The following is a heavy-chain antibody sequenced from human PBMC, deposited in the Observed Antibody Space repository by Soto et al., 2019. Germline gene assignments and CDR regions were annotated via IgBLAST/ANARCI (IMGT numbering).Heavy chain of an antibody. CDR3: AREAVGPNRYFYLDH. CDR2: ISSSSSYI. D-gene: IGHD3-16*02. J-gene: IGHJ4*02. CDR1: GFTFSSYS. Sequence: GGSLRLSCAASGFTFSSYSMNWVRQAPGKGLERVSSISSSSSYIYYADSVKGRFTISRDNAKNSLYLQMNSLTVGDTAVYYCAREAVGPNRYFYLDHWGQGTVVTVSS. V-gene: IGHV3-21*01.